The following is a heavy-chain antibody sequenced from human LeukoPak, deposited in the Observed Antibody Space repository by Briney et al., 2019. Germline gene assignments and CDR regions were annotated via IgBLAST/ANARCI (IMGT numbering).Heavy chain of an antibody. CDR3: ARTTGYAFDY. V-gene: IGHV4-59*01. CDR1: GGSLSSYY. D-gene: IGHD3-9*01. J-gene: IGHJ4*02. Sequence: PSETLSLTCTVPGGSLSSYYWSWIRQPPGKGLEWIGYIYYSGSTNYNPSLKSRVTISVDTPKNQFSLKLSSVTAADTAVYYCARTTGYAFDYWGQGTLVTVSS. CDR2: IYYSGST.